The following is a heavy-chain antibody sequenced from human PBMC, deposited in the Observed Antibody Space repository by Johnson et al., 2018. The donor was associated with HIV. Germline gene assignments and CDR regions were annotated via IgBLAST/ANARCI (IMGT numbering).Heavy chain of an antibody. V-gene: IGHV3-64*01. CDR3: ARDGLLQWETGAFDI. Sequence: MQLVESGGGLVQPGGSLRLYCAASGFTFSSYAMHWVRQAPGKGLEYVSTINTNGGKTYYANSVKGRFTISRDNSKNTLYLQMGSLRAEDMAVYYCARDGLLQWETGAFDIWGQGTMVTVSS. D-gene: IGHD2-21*02. CDR1: GFTFSSYA. CDR2: INTNGGKT. J-gene: IGHJ3*02.